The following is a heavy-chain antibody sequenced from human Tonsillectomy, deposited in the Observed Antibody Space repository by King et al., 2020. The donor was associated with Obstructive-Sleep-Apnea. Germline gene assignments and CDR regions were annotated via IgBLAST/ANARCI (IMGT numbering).Heavy chain of an antibody. D-gene: IGHD6-19*01. CDR1: GFTFSNYA. CDR2: ISYDGSIQ. J-gene: IGHJ4*02. V-gene: IGHV3-30-3*01. CDR3: ANTGDKPGIEVADY. Sequence: VQLVESGGGVVQPGRSLRLSCAASGFTFSNYAMHWVRQAPGKGRVWGAVISYDGSIQLYADSVKGRFTISRNNTQDTLYLQMNSLRGEDTAVYYCANTGDKPGIEVADYWGQGSQVTVSS.